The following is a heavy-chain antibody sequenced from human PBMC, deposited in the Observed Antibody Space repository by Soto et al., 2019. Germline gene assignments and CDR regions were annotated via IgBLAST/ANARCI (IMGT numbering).Heavy chain of an antibody. V-gene: IGHV3-23*01. Sequence: EVQLLESGGGLVQPGGSLRLSCAASGFTFSSYVMSWVRQAPGKGLEWLASITFRGDYTYYADSVKGRFTLSRDNSRNRLDLQMDSLKVEDTALYYCAKLGTMGVFDNWGQGTLLTVSS. CDR3: AKLGTMGVFDN. D-gene: IGHD1-26*01. CDR2: ITFRGDYT. J-gene: IGHJ4*02. CDR1: GFTFSSYV.